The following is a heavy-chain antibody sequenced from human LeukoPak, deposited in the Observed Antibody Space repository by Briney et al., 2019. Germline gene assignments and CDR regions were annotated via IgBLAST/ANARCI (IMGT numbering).Heavy chain of an antibody. CDR3: ARGGYSSGWYRD. CDR2: VYSGGST. D-gene: IGHD6-19*01. Sequence: GGSLRLSCAASGFTVSTNYMNWVRQAPGKGLEWVSVVYSGGSTYYADSVKGRFTISRDSSQNTLYLQMSSLRAEDTAVYYCARGGYSSGWYRDWGQGTLVTVFS. J-gene: IGHJ4*02. V-gene: IGHV3-53*01. CDR1: GFTVSTNY.